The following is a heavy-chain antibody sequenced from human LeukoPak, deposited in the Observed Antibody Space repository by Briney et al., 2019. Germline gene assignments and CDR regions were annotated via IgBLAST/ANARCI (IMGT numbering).Heavy chain of an antibody. D-gene: IGHD2-15*01. CDR2: FSSGGST. CDR1: GFSFNNYA. CDR3: AKVSRAGSSDAFEI. J-gene: IGHJ3*02. V-gene: IGHV3-23*01. Sequence: GGSLRLSCAASGFSFNNYAMTWVRQAPGRGLEWVSGFSSGGSTYYAASVQGRFTISRNNSKNTLYLRMNTLRVEDTALYYCAKVSRAGSSDAFEIWGQGTMVTVSS.